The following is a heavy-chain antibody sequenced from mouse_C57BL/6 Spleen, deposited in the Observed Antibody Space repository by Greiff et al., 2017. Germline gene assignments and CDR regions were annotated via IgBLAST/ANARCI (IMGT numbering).Heavy chain of an antibody. CDR1: GYTFTSYW. D-gene: IGHD1-1*01. CDR3: ARGNYYGSSPYYAMDY. V-gene: IGHV1-64*01. Sequence: QVQLQQPGAELVKPGASVKLSCKASGYTFTSYWMHWVKQRPGQGLEWIGMIHPNSGSTNYNEKFKRKATLTVDKSASTAYMQLSSLTSEDSAFYYCARGNYYGSSPYYAMDYWGQGTSVTVSS. J-gene: IGHJ4*01. CDR2: IHPNSGST.